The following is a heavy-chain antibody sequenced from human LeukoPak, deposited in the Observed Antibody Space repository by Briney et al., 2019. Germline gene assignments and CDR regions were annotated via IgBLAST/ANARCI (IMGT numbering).Heavy chain of an antibody. J-gene: IGHJ4*02. CDR2: INPNSGGT. V-gene: IGHV1-2*02. CDR3: ATLPDTAMVFFDY. CDR1: GYTFTGYY. D-gene: IGHD5-18*01. Sequence: ASVKVSCKASGYTFTGYYMHWVRQAPGRGLEWMGWINPNSGGTNYAQKFQGRVTMTRDTSISTAYMELSRLRSDDTAVYYCATLPDTAMVFFDYWGQGTLVTVSS.